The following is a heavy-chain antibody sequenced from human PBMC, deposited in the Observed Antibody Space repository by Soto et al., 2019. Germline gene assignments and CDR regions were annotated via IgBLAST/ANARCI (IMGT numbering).Heavy chain of an antibody. J-gene: IGHJ5*02. CDR2: ISSTTNDI. D-gene: IGHD6-19*01. Sequence: PGGSLRLSCAASGFTFTRYSMNWVRQAPGKGLEWVSSISSTTNDIYYGDSMKGRFTISRDNAKNSLYLKMNSLRVEDTAVYYCAREIIAVLGSIRWSDPWGQGTLVTVSS. CDR3: AREIIAVLGSIRWSDP. V-gene: IGHV3-21*06. CDR1: GFTFTRYS.